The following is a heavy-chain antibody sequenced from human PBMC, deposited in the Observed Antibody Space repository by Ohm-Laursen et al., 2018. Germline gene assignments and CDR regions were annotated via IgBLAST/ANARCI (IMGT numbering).Heavy chain of an antibody. D-gene: IGHD6-19*01. V-gene: IGHV3-9*01. CDR2: ISWNSGSI. J-gene: IGHJ4*02. CDR3: ATYSSGQDY. Sequence: SSLRLSCSASGFTFDDYAMHWVRQAPGKGLEWVSGISWNSGSIGYADSVKGRFTISRDNAKNSLYLQMNSLRAEDTALYYCATYSSGQDYWGQGTLVTVSS. CDR1: GFTFDDYA.